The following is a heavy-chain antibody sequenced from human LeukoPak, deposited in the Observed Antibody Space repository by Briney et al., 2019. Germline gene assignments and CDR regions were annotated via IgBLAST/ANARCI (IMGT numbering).Heavy chain of an antibody. CDR3: LRDESGSFFAY. D-gene: IGHD3-10*01. Sequence: PGGSLRLSCAASVFSFRNYNMNWVRQAPGKRLEWVSSICGSSDFIYYGDSVKGRFTISRDNAKNSVYLQMNSLRAEDTAVYYCLRDESGSFFAYWGQGTLVIVSS. CDR1: VFSFRNYN. J-gene: IGHJ4*02. V-gene: IGHV3-21*06. CDR2: ICGSSDFI.